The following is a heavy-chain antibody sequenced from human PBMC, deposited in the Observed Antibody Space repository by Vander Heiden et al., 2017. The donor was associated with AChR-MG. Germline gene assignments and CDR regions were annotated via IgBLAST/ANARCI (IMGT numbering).Heavy chain of an antibody. CDR2: IKSKTDDGTA. CDR3: TTRGVPRGFDL. J-gene: IGHJ2*01. CDR1: GFPFSDAW. D-gene: IGHD3-10*01. Sequence: EVQLVESGGGLVKPGGSLRLSCAASGFPFSDAWMSWVRQPPGKGLEWVGRIKSKTDDGTADYAAPVKGRFTISRDDSKNTLYLQMNSLKTEDTAVYYCTTRGVPRGFDLWGRGTLVTVSS. V-gene: IGHV3-15*01.